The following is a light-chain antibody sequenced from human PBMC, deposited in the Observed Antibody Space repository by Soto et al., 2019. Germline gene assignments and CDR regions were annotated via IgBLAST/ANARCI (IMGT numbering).Light chain of an antibody. Sequence: SYELTQPLSVSVALGQTARITCGGNNIGSKNGHWYQQKPGQAPVLVIYRDSSRPSGIPERFSGSISGNTATLTIPRAEDGDEADYYCQVWDSSAVVFGGGTKLTVL. V-gene: IGLV3-9*01. CDR1: NIGSKN. CDR2: RDS. CDR3: QVWDSSAVV. J-gene: IGLJ2*01.